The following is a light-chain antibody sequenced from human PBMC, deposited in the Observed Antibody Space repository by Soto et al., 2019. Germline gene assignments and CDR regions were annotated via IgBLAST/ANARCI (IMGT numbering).Light chain of an antibody. J-gene: IGKJ4*01. CDR2: GAS. CDR3: QQYNNWPLT. V-gene: IGKV3D-15*01. CDR1: QSVSSN. Sequence: EIAMTQSPATLSVSPGERATLSCRASQSVSSNLAWYQQKPGQAPRLLIYGASSRDTGIPARFSGSGSRTEFTVTISSLQSEDFAVYYCQQYNNWPLTFGGGTKVEIK.